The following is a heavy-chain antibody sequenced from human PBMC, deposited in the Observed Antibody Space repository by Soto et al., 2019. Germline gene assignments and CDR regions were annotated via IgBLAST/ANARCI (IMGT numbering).Heavy chain of an antibody. CDR3: AMPRTGTTAESGGYYGMDV. CDR2: IIPIFGTA. V-gene: IGHV1-69*13. CDR1: GGTFSSYA. D-gene: IGHD1-7*01. Sequence: GASVKVSCKASGGTFSSYAISWVRQAPGQGLEWMGGIIPIFGTANYAQKFQGRVTITADESTSTAYMELSSLRSEDTAVYYCAMPRTGTTAESGGYYGMDVWGQGTTVTVS. J-gene: IGHJ6*02.